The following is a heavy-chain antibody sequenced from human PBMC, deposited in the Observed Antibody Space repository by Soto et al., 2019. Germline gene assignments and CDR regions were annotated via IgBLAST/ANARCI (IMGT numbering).Heavy chain of an antibody. J-gene: IGHJ3*02. CDR2: IYSGGST. CDR1: GFTVSSNY. D-gene: IGHD4-17*01. Sequence: VQLVESGGGLVQPGGSLRLSCAASGFTVSSNYMSWVRQAPGKGLEWVSVIYSGGSTYYADSVKGRFTISRDNSKNTLYLQMNSLRAEDTAVYYCARASGDYGEEVAFDIWGQGTMVTVSS. V-gene: IGHV3-66*01. CDR3: ARASGDYGEEVAFDI.